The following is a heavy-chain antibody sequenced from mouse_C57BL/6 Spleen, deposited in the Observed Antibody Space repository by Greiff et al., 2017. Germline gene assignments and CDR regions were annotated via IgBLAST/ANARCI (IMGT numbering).Heavy chain of an antibody. V-gene: IGHV5-4*03. CDR3: VDGGFAY. J-gene: IGHJ3*01. CDR2: ISDGGSYT. Sequence: EVMLVESGGGLVKPGGSLKLSCAASGFTFSSYAMSWVRQTPEKRLEWVATISDGGSYTYYPDNVKGRFTISRDNAKNNLYLQMSHLKSEDTAMYYCVDGGFAYWGQGTLVTVSA. CDR1: GFTFSSYA.